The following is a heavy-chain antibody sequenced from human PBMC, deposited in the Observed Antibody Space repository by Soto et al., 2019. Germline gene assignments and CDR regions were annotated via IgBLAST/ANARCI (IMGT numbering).Heavy chain of an antibody. CDR3: AFTVTSFDY. CDR2: IDGSGSGT. CDR1: GFTFAGYA. V-gene: IGHV3-23*01. Sequence: EVQLLESGGGLVQPGGSLRLSCAASGFTFAGYAMTWVRQAPGKGLEWVSTIDGSGSGTYYADSVKGRFTVSRDNSKNTLFLQMNSLRVDDTAVYYCAFTVTSFDYWGQGTLVTVSS. J-gene: IGHJ4*02. D-gene: IGHD4-17*01.